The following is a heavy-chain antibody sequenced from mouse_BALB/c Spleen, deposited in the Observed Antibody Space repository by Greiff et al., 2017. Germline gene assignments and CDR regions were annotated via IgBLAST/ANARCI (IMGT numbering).Heavy chain of an antibody. CDR2: IDPSDSYT. J-gene: IGHJ2*01. D-gene: IGHD4-1*01. CDR1: GYTFTSYW. V-gene: IGHV1-69*02. Sequence: QVQLQQPGAELVKPGASVKLSCKASGYTFTSYWMHWVKQRPGQGLEWIGEIDPSDSYTNYNQKFKGKATLTVDKSSSTAYMQLSSLTSEDSAVYYCARPAGTFVDYWGQGTTLTVSS. CDR3: ARPAGTFVDY.